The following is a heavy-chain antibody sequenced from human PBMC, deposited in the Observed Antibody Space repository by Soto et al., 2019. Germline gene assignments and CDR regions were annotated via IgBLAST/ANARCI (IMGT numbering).Heavy chain of an antibody. D-gene: IGHD4-17*01. CDR2: ISSSSSYI. CDR3: ARDQGPYGEPLVSAY. V-gene: IGHV3-21*01. CDR1: GFTFSSYS. Sequence: PGGSLRLSCAASGFTFSSYSMNWVRQAPGKGLEWVSSISSSSSYIYYADSVKGRFTISRDNAKNSLYLQMNSLRAEDTAVYYCARDQGPYGEPLVSAYWGQGTLVTVSS. J-gene: IGHJ4*02.